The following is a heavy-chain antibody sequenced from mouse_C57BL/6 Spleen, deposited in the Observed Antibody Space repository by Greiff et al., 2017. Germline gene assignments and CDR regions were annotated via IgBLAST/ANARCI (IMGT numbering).Heavy chain of an antibody. V-gene: IGHV1-18*01. D-gene: IGHD1-1*01. CDR1: GYTFTDYN. Sequence: DVKLVESGPELVKPGASVKIPCKASGYTFTDYNMDWVKQSHGKSLEWIGDINPNNGGTIYNQKFKGKATLTVDKSSSTAYMELRSLTSEDTAVYDCARHGSSYYWYFDVWGTGTTVTVSS. CDR2: INPNNGGT. J-gene: IGHJ1*03. CDR3: ARHGSSYYWYFDV.